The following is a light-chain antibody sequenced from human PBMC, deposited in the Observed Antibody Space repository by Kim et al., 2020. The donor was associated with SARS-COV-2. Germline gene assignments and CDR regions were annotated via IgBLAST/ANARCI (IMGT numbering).Light chain of an antibody. CDR2: DGS. CDR3: QHRQT. V-gene: IGKV1-5*01. Sequence: STRVASVGDRVTLTCRASQSVSRWLAWYQQKPGKAPKLLIYDGSNLQSGVPSRFSGSGSGTEFTLTISSLQPDDFAIYYCQHRQTFGQGTKVDIK. J-gene: IGKJ1*01. CDR1: QSVSRW.